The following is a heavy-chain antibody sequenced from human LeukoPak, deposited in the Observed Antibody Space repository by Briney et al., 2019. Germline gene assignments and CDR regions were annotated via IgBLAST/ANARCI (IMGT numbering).Heavy chain of an antibody. V-gene: IGHV5-10-1*01. CDR3: ARGGNYNWIFFDY. Sequence: GESLKISCKGSGYSFTSYWISWVRQMPGKGLEWMGRIDPSDSYTNYSPSFQGHVTISADKSISTAYLQWSSLKASDTAMYYCARGGNYNWIFFDYWGQGTLVTVSS. CDR1: GYSFTSYW. D-gene: IGHD1-20*01. J-gene: IGHJ4*02. CDR2: IDPSDSYT.